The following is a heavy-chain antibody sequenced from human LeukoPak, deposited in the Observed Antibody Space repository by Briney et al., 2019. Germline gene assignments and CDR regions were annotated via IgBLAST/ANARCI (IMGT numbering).Heavy chain of an antibody. CDR1: GGSFSGYY. D-gene: IGHD6-19*01. Sequence: PSETLSLTCAVYGGSFSGYYWGWIRQPPGKGLEWIGEINHSGSTNYNPSLKSRVTISVDTSKNQFSLKLSSVTAADTAVYYCARGVPYSSGHGDFDYWGQGTLVTVSS. CDR2: INHSGST. V-gene: IGHV4-34*01. CDR3: ARGVPYSSGHGDFDY. J-gene: IGHJ4*02.